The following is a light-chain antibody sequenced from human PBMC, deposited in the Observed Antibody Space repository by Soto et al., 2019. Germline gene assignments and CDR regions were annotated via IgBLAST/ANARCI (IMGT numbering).Light chain of an antibody. CDR2: DAS. CDR1: QDIRNY. CDR3: QHYDHLPPLA. J-gene: IGKJ4*01. V-gene: IGKV1-33*01. Sequence: DIQMTQSPSSLSASVGERVTITCQASQDIRNYLNWYQQKPGKAPNLLIYDASNLRAGVPSRFSGSGSGTEFTFPISSLQPEDIATYYCQHYDHLPPLAFGGGTKVEIK.